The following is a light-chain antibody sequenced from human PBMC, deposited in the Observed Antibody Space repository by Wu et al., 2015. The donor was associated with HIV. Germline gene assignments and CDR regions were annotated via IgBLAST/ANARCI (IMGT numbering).Light chain of an antibody. J-gene: IGKJ2*01. CDR3: QQYGSSPYT. CDR1: QTVTSSY. CDR2: NAS. V-gene: IGKV3-20*01. Sequence: EIVLTQSPGTLSLSPGERATLSCRSSQTVTSSYLAWYQKKPGQAPRLLIYNASDRATGIPARFSGSGSGTDFTLTISSLEPEDFAVYYCQQYGSSPYTFGQGTKLEIK.